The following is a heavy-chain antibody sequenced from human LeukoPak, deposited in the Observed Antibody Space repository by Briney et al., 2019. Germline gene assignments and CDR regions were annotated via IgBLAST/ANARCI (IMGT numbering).Heavy chain of an antibody. J-gene: IGHJ4*02. Sequence: CPCGSTNYNPSLKSRVTISVDTSKNQFSLKLSSVTAADTAVYYCARHYVGVGSDYWGQGTLVTVSS. V-gene: IGHV4-4*09. CDR2: CPCGST. CDR3: ARHYVGVGSDY. D-gene: IGHD2-21*01.